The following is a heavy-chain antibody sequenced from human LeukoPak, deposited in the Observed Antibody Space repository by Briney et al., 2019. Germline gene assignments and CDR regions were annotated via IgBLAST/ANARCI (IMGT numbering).Heavy chain of an antibody. CDR2: ISDYNGNT. V-gene: IGHV1-18*01. J-gene: IGHJ4*02. CDR1: GYTFISYG. D-gene: IGHD1-26*01. CDR3: ARVAVGATGYFDY. Sequence: ASVKVSCKASGYTFISYGISWVRQAPGQGLEWMGWISDYNGNTNYARKLQGRVTMTTDTSTSTAYMELRSLRSDDTDVYYCARVAVGATGYFDYWGQGTLVTVSS.